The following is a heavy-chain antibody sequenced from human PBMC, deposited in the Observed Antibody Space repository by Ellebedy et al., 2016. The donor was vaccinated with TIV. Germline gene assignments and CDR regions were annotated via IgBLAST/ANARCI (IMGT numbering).Heavy chain of an antibody. J-gene: IGHJ3*02. V-gene: IGHV4-61*03. CDR3: TYGINSDAFDI. CDR1: GDSVSRRSSY. D-gene: IGHD3-10*01. Sequence: SETLSLTXTVSGDSVSRRSSYWCWIRQSPGKGLDWIGYIYSSGSTKYNPSLKSRLTISADTSKKHFSLRLNSATAADTAVYYCTYGINSDAFDIWGHGTLVTVSS. CDR2: IYSSGST.